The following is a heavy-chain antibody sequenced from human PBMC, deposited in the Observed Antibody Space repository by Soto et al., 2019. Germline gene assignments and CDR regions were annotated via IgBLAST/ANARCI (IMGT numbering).Heavy chain of an antibody. V-gene: IGHV3-74*01. CDR1: GFTFSNNW. CDR3: ATVAYSGSFFAH. D-gene: IGHD1-26*01. CDR2: INGDGSST. J-gene: IGHJ5*02. Sequence: GGSMRLSCAAAGFTFSNNWMYWVRQAPGTVLVWVSRINGDGSSTTYVESVKGRFTISIDNDKSTLFLQRNSLSAEDTALYYCATVAYSGSFFAHWGQGPLVTVSS.